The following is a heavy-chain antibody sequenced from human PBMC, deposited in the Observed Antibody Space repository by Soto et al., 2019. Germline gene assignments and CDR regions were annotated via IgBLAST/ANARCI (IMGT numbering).Heavy chain of an antibody. Sequence: QVQLVQSGAEVKKPGSSVKVSCKASGGTFSSYTISWVRQAPGQGLEWMGRIIPIRGIANYAQKFQCRVTITADKSTSTSYMELSSLRSEDTAVYYCASPYYDILTGYYNWFDPWGQGTLVTVSS. CDR3: ASPYYDILTGYYNWFDP. CDR1: GGTFSSYT. J-gene: IGHJ5*02. CDR2: IIPIRGIA. V-gene: IGHV1-69*02. D-gene: IGHD3-9*01.